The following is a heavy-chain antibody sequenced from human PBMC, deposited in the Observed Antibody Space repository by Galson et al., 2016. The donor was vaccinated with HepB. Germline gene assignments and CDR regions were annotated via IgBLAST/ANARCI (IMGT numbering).Heavy chain of an antibody. CDR3: SIQWRRPTPDY. CDR2: IRSKTHGGTA. J-gene: IGHJ4*02. CDR1: EFTFGDYS. D-gene: IGHD5-24*01. Sequence: SLRLSCATSEFTFGDYSMSWFRQAPGKGLEWVGFIRSKTHGGTAEHAASVKDRFIASRDDSKNIAYLPMNSLKSEDTGLYYCSIQWRRPTPDYWGQGTLATVAS. V-gene: IGHV3-49*03.